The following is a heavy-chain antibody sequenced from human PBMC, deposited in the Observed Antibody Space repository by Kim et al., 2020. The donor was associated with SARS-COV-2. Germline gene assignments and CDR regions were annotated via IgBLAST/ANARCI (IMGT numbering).Heavy chain of an antibody. V-gene: IGHV4-34*01. J-gene: IGHJ6*02. D-gene: IGHD6-19*01. Sequence: TPSLKSRVTISVDTSKNQFSLKLSSVTAADTAVYYCAVAGDYYYYGMDVWGQGTTVTVSS. CDR3: AVAGDYYYYGMDV.